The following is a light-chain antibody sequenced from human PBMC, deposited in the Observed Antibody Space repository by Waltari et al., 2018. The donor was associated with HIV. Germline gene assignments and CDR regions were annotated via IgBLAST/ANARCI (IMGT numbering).Light chain of an antibody. CDR3: CSYAGSYTHVV. J-gene: IGLJ2*01. CDR1: RSDVGGYNY. CDR2: DVS. Sequence: QSALTQPRSVSGSPGQSVTISCTGTRSDVGGYNYVSWYQQHPGKAPKLMIYDVSKRPSGVPDRFSGSKSGNTASLTISGLQAEDEADYYCCSYAGSYTHVVFGGGTKLTVL. V-gene: IGLV2-11*01.